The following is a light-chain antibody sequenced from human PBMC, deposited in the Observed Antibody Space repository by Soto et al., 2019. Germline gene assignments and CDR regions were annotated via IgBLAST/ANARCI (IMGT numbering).Light chain of an antibody. CDR3: SSYTSSSTLNV. CDR1: SSDVGGYNY. J-gene: IGLJ1*01. Sequence: QSALTQPASVSGSPGQSITISCTGTSSDVGGYNYVSWYQQHPGKAPKLMIYDVSNRPSGVSNRFSGSKSGNTASLTISGXXXXXXXXXYXSSYTSSSTLNVFGTGTK. CDR2: DVS. V-gene: IGLV2-14*01.